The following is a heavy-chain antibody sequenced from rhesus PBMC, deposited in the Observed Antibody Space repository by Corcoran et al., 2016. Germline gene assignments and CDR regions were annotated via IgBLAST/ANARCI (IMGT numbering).Heavy chain of an antibody. Sequence: QVQLQESGPGVVKPSETLSLTCAVSGGSISSSNWWSWIRQSPGKGLEWIGYIYGGSGSTGYNPSLKSRVTISTDTSKNQFSLKLSSVTAADTAVYYCARRRGAGTMDYWGQGVLVTVSS. D-gene: IGHD1-14*01. CDR1: GGSISSSNW. CDR3: ARRRGAGTMDY. CDR2: IYGGSGST. V-gene: IGHV4-93*02. J-gene: IGHJ4*01.